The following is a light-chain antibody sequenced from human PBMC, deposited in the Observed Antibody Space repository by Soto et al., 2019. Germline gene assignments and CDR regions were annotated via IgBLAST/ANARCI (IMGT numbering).Light chain of an antibody. CDR1: QSVSSSY. Sequence: EIVLTQSPATLSLSPGESATLSCRASQSVSSSYLAWYQQKPGQAPRLLIYGASSRATGIPARFSDSGSETEFTLTISSLQSEDFAVYFCQQYNNWPPTFGQGTRLENK. CDR3: QQYNNWPPT. J-gene: IGKJ5*01. V-gene: IGKV3-15*01. CDR2: GAS.